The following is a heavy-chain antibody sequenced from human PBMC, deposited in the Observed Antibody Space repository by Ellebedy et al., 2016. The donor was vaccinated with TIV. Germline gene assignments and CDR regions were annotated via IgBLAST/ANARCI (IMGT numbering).Heavy chain of an antibody. V-gene: IGHV3-23*01. D-gene: IGHD3-10*01. Sequence: GESLKISXAASGFTFSSYAMSWVRQAPGKGLEWVSAIRGSGTSTYYADSVKGRFTISRDNSKNTLYLQMNSLRAEDTAVYYCAKDPHYYGSAFDYWGQGTLVTVSS. J-gene: IGHJ4*02. CDR3: AKDPHYYGSAFDY. CDR2: IRGSGTST. CDR1: GFTFSSYA.